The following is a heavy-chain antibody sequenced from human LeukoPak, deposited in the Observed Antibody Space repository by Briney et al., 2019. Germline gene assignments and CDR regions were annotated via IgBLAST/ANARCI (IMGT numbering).Heavy chain of an antibody. D-gene: IGHD3-10*01. CDR3: ARDTDYYGSGSLWD. Sequence: PGRSLRLSCAASGFTFRRYAMHWVRQAPGKGLEWVAVISYDGSNKYYADSVKGRFTISRDNSKNTLYLQMNSLRAEDTAVYYCARDTDYYGSGSLWDWGQGTLVVVSS. CDR2: ISYDGSNK. CDR1: GFTFRRYA. V-gene: IGHV3-30*04. J-gene: IGHJ4*02.